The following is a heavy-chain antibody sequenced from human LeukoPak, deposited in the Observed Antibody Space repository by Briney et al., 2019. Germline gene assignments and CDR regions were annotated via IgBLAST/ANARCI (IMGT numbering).Heavy chain of an antibody. J-gene: IGHJ2*01. CDR3: ARDVHYYYDSSGPWYFDL. V-gene: IGHV4-59*01. Sequence: SETLPLTCTVSGFSISSYYWSWIRQPPGKGLEWIWYINYSGSTNYYPSLMSRVTISVDTSKNQFSLKLSSVTAADTAVYYCARDVHYYYDSSGPWYFDLWGRGTLVTVSS. CDR1: GFSISSYY. CDR2: INYSGST. D-gene: IGHD3-22*01.